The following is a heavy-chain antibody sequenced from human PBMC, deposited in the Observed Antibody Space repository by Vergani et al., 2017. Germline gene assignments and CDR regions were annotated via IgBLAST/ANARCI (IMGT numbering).Heavy chain of an antibody. CDR3: ARGSRAEGGSGPDK. Sequence: QVQLQESGPGLVKPSETLSLTCTVSGGSVRTSIGYYWTWIRQPAGKTLEWIGEIFSSGTTNYNPSFKNRVTMSVDTSKNQFSLKLNSVTAADTAVYYCARGSRAEGGSGPDKWGQGTLVTVSS. J-gene: IGHJ4*02. CDR2: IFSSGTT. D-gene: IGHD6-13*01. V-gene: IGHV4-61*10. CDR1: GGSVRTSIGYY.